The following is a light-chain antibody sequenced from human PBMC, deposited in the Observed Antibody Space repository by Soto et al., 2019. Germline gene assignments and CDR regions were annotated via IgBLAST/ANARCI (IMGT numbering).Light chain of an antibody. CDR1: SSNIGSNT. CDR2: GNS. J-gene: IGLJ3*02. Sequence: QSVLTQPPSASGTPGQRVTISCSGSSSNIGSNTVNWYLQLPGTAPKLLIYGNSNRPSGVPDRFSGSKSGTSASLAINGLQAEDEAHYYCQSYDNSLSGSWVFGGGTKVTVL. V-gene: IGLV1-44*01. CDR3: QSYDNSLSGSWV.